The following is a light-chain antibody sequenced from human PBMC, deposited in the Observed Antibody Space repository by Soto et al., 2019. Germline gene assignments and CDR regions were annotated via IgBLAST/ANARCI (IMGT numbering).Light chain of an antibody. CDR2: DAS. V-gene: IGKV3-11*01. J-gene: IGKJ4*01. Sequence: EIVLTQSPATLSLSPGERATLSGRASQSVSSYLAWYQQKPGQAPRLLIYDASNRATGIPARFSGSGSGTDFTPTISSLEPDDFAVYYCQHRSHWPSTFGGGTKVEIK. CDR3: QHRSHWPST. CDR1: QSVSSY.